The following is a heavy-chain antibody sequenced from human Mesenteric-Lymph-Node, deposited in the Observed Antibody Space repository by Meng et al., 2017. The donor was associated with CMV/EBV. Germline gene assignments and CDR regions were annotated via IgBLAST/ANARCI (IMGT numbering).Heavy chain of an antibody. CDR3: AREGSGYYY. D-gene: IGHD3-22*01. CDR2: IIPFFGTA. Sequence: SVKVSCKASGYNFPIYDINWVRQAPGQGLEWMGGIIPFFGTANYAQKFQGRVTITTDESTSTAYMELNSLRSEDTAVYYCAREGSGYYYWGQGTLVTVSS. J-gene: IGHJ4*02. CDR1: GYNFPIYD. V-gene: IGHV1-69*05.